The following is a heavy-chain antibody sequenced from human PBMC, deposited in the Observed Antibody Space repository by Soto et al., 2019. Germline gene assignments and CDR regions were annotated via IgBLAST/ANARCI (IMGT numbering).Heavy chain of an antibody. Sequence: ASETLSLTCTVSGGSISSTSFYWGWIRQPPGKGLEWIGNIYYSGSTYYNPSLKSRVTISVDTSKNQFSLKLNSVTAADTAVYYCTKTSGSYGGYYYYALDVWGQGTTVTVSS. CDR3: TKTSGSYGGYYYYALDV. V-gene: IGHV4-39*01. D-gene: IGHD1-26*01. CDR2: IYYSGST. J-gene: IGHJ6*02. CDR1: GGSISSTSFY.